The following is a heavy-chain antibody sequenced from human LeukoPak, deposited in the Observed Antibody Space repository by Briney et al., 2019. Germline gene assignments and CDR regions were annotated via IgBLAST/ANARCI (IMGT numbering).Heavy chain of an antibody. J-gene: IGHJ5*02. D-gene: IGHD2-15*01. Sequence: SETLSLTCTVSGGSISSYYGSWSRQPAGKGLEWLGYIYYSGSTNYNPSLKSRVTISVDTSKNQFSLKLRSVTAADTAVYYCARVSYCSGGSCYSDWFDPWGQGTLVTVSS. CDR1: GGSISSYY. CDR3: ARVSYCSGGSCYSDWFDP. V-gene: IGHV4-59*01. CDR2: IYYSGST.